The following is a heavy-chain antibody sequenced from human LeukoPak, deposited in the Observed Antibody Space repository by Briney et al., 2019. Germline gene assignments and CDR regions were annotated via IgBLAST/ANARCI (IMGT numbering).Heavy chain of an antibody. Sequence: ASVKVSCKASGYTFTSYGISWVRQAPGHGLEWMGWISAYNGNTNYVQKFQGGVTMTTDTSTTTAYMELRSLRSDDTAVYYCARDVGRMAFGLFDYWGQGTLVTVSS. CDR2: ISAYNGNT. D-gene: IGHD1-26*01. J-gene: IGHJ4*02. CDR1: GYTFTSYG. V-gene: IGHV1-18*01. CDR3: ARDVGRMAFGLFDY.